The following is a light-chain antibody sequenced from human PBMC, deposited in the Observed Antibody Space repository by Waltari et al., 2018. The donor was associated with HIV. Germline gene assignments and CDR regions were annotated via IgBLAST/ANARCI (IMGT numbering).Light chain of an antibody. CDR2: WAS. V-gene: IGKV4-1*01. CDR3: QQYYSLPPT. Sequence: DIVMTQSPDSLAVSLGETVSINCKSSRSVLYHSDNPNYLAWYQQKPGQAPRVLIAWASTRAVMVPSSIPALGVPERFSGSGSGTNFSLTISGLQEDDVAIYYCQQYYSLPPTFGGGTRVERK. J-gene: IGKJ4*01. CDR1: RSVLYHSDNPNY.